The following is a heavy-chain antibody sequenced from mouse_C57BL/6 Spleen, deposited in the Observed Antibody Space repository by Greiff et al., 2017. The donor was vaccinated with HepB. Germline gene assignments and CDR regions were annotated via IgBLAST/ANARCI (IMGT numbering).Heavy chain of an antibody. Sequence: QVQLKESGPGLVQPSQCLSITCTVSGFSLTSYGVHWVRQSPGKGLEWLGVIWSGGSTDYNAAFISRLSISKDNSTSQVFFKMNSLQADDTAIYYCARLADYWGQGTTLTVSS. CDR1: GFSLTSYG. V-gene: IGHV2-2*01. J-gene: IGHJ2*01. CDR3: ARLADY. CDR2: IWSGGST.